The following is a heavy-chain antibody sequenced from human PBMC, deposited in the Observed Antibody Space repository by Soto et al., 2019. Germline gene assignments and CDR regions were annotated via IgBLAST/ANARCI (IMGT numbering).Heavy chain of an antibody. V-gene: IGHV3-48*02. Sequence: EVHLVESGGGLVQPGGSLRLSCAASGFTFSSYSLNWVRQAPGKGLEWVSYITSSGTTVYYEDSVRGRFTISRYNAKNSLYLQMNSLRDDDTAVYYCARGSSNWAYYFDFWGQGTVVTVSS. CDR3: ARGSSNWAYYFDF. CDR2: ITSSGTTV. CDR1: GFTFSSYS. J-gene: IGHJ4*02. D-gene: IGHD6-13*01.